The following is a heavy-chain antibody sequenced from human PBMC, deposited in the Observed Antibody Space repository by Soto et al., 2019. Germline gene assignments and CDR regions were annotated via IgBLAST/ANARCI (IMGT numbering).Heavy chain of an antibody. CDR1: GFTFSSYA. D-gene: IGHD3-10*01. V-gene: IGHV3-23*01. J-gene: IGHJ4*02. CDR3: AKDRAFYYGSGSYLSL. Sequence: GGSLRLSCAASGFTFSSYAMSWVRQAPGKGLEWVSAISGSGGSTYYADSVKGRFTISRDNSKNTLYLQMNSLRAEDTAVYYCAKDRAFYYGSGSYLSLWGQGTLVTVSS. CDR2: ISGSGGST.